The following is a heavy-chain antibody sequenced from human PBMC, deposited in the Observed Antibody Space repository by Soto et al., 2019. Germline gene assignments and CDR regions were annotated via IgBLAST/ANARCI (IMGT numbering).Heavy chain of an antibody. CDR2: IDYVGST. Sequence: KPSETLSLTCSVSGDSINSRYWSWIRQPPGKGLEWIGYIDYVGSTNYAPSLQSRVTMSVDTSKNQVSLKLRYVTAADTAVYYCVRQRGNYFDFWGQGTLVTVSS. CDR3: VRQRGNYFDF. D-gene: IGHD3-10*01. V-gene: IGHV4-59*11. J-gene: IGHJ4*02. CDR1: GDSINSRY.